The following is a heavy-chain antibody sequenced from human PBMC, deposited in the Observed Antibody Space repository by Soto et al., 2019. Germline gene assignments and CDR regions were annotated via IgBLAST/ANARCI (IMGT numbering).Heavy chain of an antibody. V-gene: IGHV3-48*01. Sequence: EVLLVESGGGLVQPGGSLRLSCAASGFPFSTYSMNWVRQAPGKGLEWISYISSSSSPIYYADSVKGRFTISRDNAKNSLYLQMNSRRAEDTAVYYCARDYYGSGSYGAYWGQGTLVTVSP. J-gene: IGHJ4*02. CDR3: ARDYYGSGSYGAY. D-gene: IGHD3-10*01. CDR1: GFPFSTYS. CDR2: ISSSSSPI.